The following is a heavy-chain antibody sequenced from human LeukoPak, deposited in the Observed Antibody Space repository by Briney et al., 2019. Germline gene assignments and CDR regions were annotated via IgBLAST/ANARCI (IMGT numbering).Heavy chain of an antibody. D-gene: IGHD2-2*01. Sequence: ASVKVSCKASGYTFTSYDINWVRQATGQGLEWMGWMNPNSGNTGYAQKFQGRVTMTRNASISTAYMELSSLRSEDTAVYYCARARYCSSTSCLAYYMDVWGKGTTVTVSS. CDR2: MNPNSGNT. J-gene: IGHJ6*03. CDR1: GYTFTSYD. CDR3: ARARYCSSTSCLAYYMDV. V-gene: IGHV1-8*01.